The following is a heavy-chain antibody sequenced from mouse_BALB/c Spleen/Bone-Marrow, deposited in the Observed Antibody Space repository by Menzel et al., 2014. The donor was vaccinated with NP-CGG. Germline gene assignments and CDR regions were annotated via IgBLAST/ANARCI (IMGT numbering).Heavy chain of an antibody. CDR2: IDPANGNT. CDR1: GFNIKDTY. D-gene: IGHD1-2*01. V-gene: IGHV14-3*02. J-gene: IGHJ2*01. CDR3: ARYRLGTYFDY. Sequence: VQLQQSGAELVKPGASVKLSCTASGFNIKDTYMNWVKQRPEQGLEWIGRIDPANGNTKYDPKFQGKATITADTSSNTAYLQLSSLTSEDTAAYYCARYRLGTYFDYWGQGTTLTVSS.